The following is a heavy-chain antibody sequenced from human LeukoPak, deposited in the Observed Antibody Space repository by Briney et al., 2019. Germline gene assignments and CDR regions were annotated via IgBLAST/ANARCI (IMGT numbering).Heavy chain of an antibody. V-gene: IGHV3-43*02. Sequence: GGCLRLSCATSGFSFDDYGMHWVRQAPGKGLEWVSFISGDGASIYYADSVKGRFTLSRDNSKNSLSLQMTSLTTENTALYYCAKDNSGSFDCWGLGTLVTVSS. CDR3: AKDNSGSFDC. CDR1: GFSFDDYG. J-gene: IGHJ4*02. D-gene: IGHD6-19*01. CDR2: ISGDGASI.